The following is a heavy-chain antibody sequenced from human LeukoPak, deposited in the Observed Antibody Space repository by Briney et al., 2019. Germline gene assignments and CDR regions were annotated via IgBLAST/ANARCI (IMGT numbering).Heavy chain of an antibody. CDR1: EVTFGSFA. CDR3: ARNSEDYDY. J-gene: IGHJ4*02. Sequence: GGSLRLSCEGIEVTFGSFAMSWVRQAPGKGLEWVSSITATGATTHYADSVKGRFTISRDNSKNTLYLQMNSLRAEDTAVYYCARNSEDYDYWGQGTLVTVSS. CDR2: ITATGATT. V-gene: IGHV3-23*01. D-gene: IGHD1/OR15-1a*01.